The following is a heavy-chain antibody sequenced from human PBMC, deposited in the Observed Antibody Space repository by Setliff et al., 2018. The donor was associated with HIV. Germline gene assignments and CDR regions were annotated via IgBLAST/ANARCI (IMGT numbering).Heavy chain of an antibody. CDR1: GGSISSYY. V-gene: IGHV4-59*01. CDR2: IYYSGST. D-gene: IGHD1-26*01. Sequence: PSETLSLTCTVSGGSISSYYWSWIRQPPGKGLEWIGYIYYSGSTNYNPSLKSRVSISVDTSKNQFSLKLRSVTAADTAVYYCARFGGTYSSNYFDFWGQGTTVTVSS. J-gene: IGHJ4*03. CDR3: ARFGGTYSSNYFDF.